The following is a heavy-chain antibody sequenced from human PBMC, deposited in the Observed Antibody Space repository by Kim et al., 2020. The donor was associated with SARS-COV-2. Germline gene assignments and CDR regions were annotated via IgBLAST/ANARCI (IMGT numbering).Heavy chain of an antibody. CDR3: ARSPGIAAAGSMPFDY. CDR1: GFTVSSNY. CDR2: IYSGGST. D-gene: IGHD6-13*01. Sequence: GGSLRLSCAASGFTVSSNYMSWVRQAPGKGLEWVSVIYSGGSTYYADSVKGRFTISRDNSKNTLYLQMNSLRAEDTAVYYCARSPGIAAAGSMPFDYWGQGTLVTVSS. J-gene: IGHJ4*02. V-gene: IGHV3-66*01.